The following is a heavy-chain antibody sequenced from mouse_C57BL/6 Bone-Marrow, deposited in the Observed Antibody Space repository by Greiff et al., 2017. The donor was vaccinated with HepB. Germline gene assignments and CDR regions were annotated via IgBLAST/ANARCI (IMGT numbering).Heavy chain of an antibody. J-gene: IGHJ3*01. Sequence: QVHVKQSGAELARPGASVKLSCKASGYTFTSYGISWVKQRTGQGLEWIGEIYPRSGNTYYNEKFKGKATLTADKSSSTAYMELRSLTSEDSAVYFFAYGNYVRFAYWGQGTLVTVSA. V-gene: IGHV1-81*01. CDR1: GYTFTSYG. D-gene: IGHD2-1*01. CDR3: AYGNYVRFAY. CDR2: IYPRSGNT.